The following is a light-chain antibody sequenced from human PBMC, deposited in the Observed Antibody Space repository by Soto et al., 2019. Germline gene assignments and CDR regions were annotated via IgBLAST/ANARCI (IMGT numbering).Light chain of an antibody. CDR2: DAS. J-gene: IGKJ3*01. V-gene: IGKV3-11*01. CDR3: QQRWT. CDR1: QRVSSY. Sequence: ILLTDSPSKMFLTLWHRASLSCTASQRVSSYLAWYQQKPGQAPRLLIYDASNRATGIPARFSGSGSGTDFTRTNSSLEPEDFAVYYCQQRWTFGPGTKVDI.